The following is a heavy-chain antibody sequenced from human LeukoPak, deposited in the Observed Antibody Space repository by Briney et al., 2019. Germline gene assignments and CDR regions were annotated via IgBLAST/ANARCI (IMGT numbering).Heavy chain of an antibody. J-gene: IGHJ5*02. D-gene: IGHD3-22*01. CDR2: MNPNSGNT. V-gene: IGHV1-8*03. CDR3: ARDYYDSSAPLVGFDP. Sequence: ASVKVSCKASGYTFTNYDINWVRQATGQGLEWMGWMNPNSGNTGYAQKFQGRVTFTRNTSISTAYMELSSLRSEGTAVYYCARDYYDSSAPLVGFDPWGQGTLVTVSS. CDR1: GYTFTNYD.